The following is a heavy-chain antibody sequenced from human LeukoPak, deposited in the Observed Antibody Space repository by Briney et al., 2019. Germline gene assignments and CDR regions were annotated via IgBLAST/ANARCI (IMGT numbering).Heavy chain of an antibody. CDR3: ARREREWELDLIDY. J-gene: IGHJ4*02. D-gene: IGHD1-26*01. CDR1: GYTFTSYA. Sequence: ASVKVSCKASGYTFTSYAMHWVRQAPGQRLEWMGWINAGNGNTKYSQKFQGRVTITRDTSASTAYMELTSLRSDDTAVYYCARREREWELDLIDYWGQGTLVTVSS. CDR2: INAGNGNT. V-gene: IGHV1-3*01.